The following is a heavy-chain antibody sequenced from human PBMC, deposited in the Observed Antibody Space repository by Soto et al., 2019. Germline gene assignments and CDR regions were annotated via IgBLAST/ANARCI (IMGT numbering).Heavy chain of an antibody. CDR3: AKDPPRYSIAAAGYFDY. D-gene: IGHD6-13*01. Sequence: GESLKISCAASGFTFSSYAMSWVRQAPGKGLEWVSAISGSGGSTYYADSVKGRFTISRDNSKNTLYLQMNSLRAEDTAVYYCAKDPPRYSIAAAGYFDYWGQGTLVTVSS. J-gene: IGHJ4*02. V-gene: IGHV3-23*01. CDR1: GFTFSSYA. CDR2: ISGSGGST.